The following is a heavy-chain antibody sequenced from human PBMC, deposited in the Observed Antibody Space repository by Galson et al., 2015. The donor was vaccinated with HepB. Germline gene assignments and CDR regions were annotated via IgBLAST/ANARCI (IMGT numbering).Heavy chain of an antibody. CDR1: GYTFTSYY. D-gene: IGHD6-19*01. J-gene: IGHJ6*02. Sequence: SVKVSCKASGYTFTSYYMHWVRQAPGQGLEWMGIINPSGGSTTYAQKFQGRVTMTRDTSTSTVYMEVSSLRSEDTAVYYCARPLYSSGWYSGYHYGMDVWGQGTTVTVSS. CDR3: ARPLYSSGWYSGYHYGMDV. CDR2: INPSGGST. V-gene: IGHV1-46*01.